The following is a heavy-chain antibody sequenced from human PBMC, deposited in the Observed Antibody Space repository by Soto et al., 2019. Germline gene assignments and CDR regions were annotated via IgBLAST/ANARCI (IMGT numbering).Heavy chain of an antibody. CDR2: ISYDGSNK. CDR1: GFTFSSYA. CDR3: ARDMDKLAALKWFDP. D-gene: IGHD3-3*02. Sequence: GGSLRLSCAASGFTFSSYAMHWVRQAPGKGLEWVAVISYDGSNKYYADSVKGRFTISRDNSKNTLYLQMNSLRAEDTAVYYCARDMDKLAALKWFDPWGQGTLVTVSS. J-gene: IGHJ5*02. V-gene: IGHV3-30-3*01.